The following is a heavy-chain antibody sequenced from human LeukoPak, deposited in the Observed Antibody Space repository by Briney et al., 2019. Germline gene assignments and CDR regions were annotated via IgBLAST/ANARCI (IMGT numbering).Heavy chain of an antibody. J-gene: IGHJ4*02. V-gene: IGHV3-23*01. Sequence: GGSLRLSCAASGFTFRSYAMSWVRQAPGKGLEWVSGISGSGGSTYYADSVKGRFTISRDNSKNTLYLQMNGLRAEDTAVYYCAKDFGYCIHGVCYGTPFDYWGQGTLVTVSS. CDR1: GFTFRSYA. CDR2: ISGSGGST. CDR3: AKDFGYCIHGVCYGTPFDY. D-gene: IGHD2-8*01.